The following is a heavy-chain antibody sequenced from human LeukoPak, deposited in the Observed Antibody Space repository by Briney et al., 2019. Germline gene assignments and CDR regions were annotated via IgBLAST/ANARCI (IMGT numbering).Heavy chain of an antibody. CDR1: GFIFNSYG. D-gene: IGHD3-22*01. CDR2: IWYDGSNK. CDR3: AKGLPLFYYDSSGPIDY. V-gene: IGHV3-33*03. J-gene: IGHJ4*02. Sequence: PGGSLRLSCAASGFIFNSYGMHWVRQAPGKGLEWVAGIWYDGSNKYCADSVKGRVTISRDNSKKTLYLQMNSLRAEDTAVYYCAKGLPLFYYDSSGPIDYWGQGTLVTVSS.